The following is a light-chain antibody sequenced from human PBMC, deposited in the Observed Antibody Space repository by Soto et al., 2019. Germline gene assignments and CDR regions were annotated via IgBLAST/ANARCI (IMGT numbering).Light chain of an antibody. Sequence: EIVLTQSPATLSLSPGERATLSCRASQSVSTYVNYLAWYQQKPGQAPRLLIYDASNRATGIPARFSGSGSGTDFTLTISSLEPEDFAVYYCQQRSRWPPVFGGGTKVEIK. J-gene: IGKJ4*01. V-gene: IGKV3-11*01. CDR2: DAS. CDR1: QSVSTYVNY. CDR3: QQRSRWPPV.